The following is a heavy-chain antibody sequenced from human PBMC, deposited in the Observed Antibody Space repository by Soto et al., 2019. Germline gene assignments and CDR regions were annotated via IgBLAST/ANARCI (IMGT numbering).Heavy chain of an antibody. CDR1: GFTFSDYS. Sequence: EVHLVESGGGLEQPGGSLRLSCGASGFTFSDYSMNWVRQAPGKGLEWVSYISSRSRAIYYADSVKGRFTISRDNAKNSLDLQLNTPGVEDTAVYYRARGGRHQVALFCHFDYWGQGTLVTVSS. CDR2: ISSRSRAI. V-gene: IGHV3-48*01. D-gene: IGHD2-15*01. CDR3: ARGGRHQVALFCHFDY. J-gene: IGHJ4*02.